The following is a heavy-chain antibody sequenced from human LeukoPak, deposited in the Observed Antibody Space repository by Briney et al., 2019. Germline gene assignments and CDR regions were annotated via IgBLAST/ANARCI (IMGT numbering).Heavy chain of an antibody. CDR1: GFTFSRYG. CDR3: AKDVDGVTTSNYYYYYMDV. Sequence: GGSLRLSCAASGFTFSRYGMHWVRQAPGKGLEWVAFILYDGSNKYYADSVKGRFTISRDNSKNTLYLQMNSLRAEDTAAYYCAKDVDGVTTSNYYYYYMDVWGKGTTVTVSS. CDR2: ILYDGSNK. J-gene: IGHJ6*03. D-gene: IGHD1-1*01. V-gene: IGHV3-30*02.